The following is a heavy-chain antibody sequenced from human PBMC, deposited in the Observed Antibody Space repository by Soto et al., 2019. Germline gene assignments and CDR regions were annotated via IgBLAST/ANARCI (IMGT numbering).Heavy chain of an antibody. D-gene: IGHD3-3*01. Sequence: GGSLRLSCAASGFTFSSYWMSWVRQAPGKGLEWVANIKQDGSEKYYVDSVKGRFTISRDNAKNSLYLQMNSLRAEDTAVYYCASVLRFLEWSGMDVWGQGTTVTVSS. J-gene: IGHJ6*02. CDR3: ASVLRFLEWSGMDV. CDR2: IKQDGSEK. V-gene: IGHV3-7*03. CDR1: GFTFSSYW.